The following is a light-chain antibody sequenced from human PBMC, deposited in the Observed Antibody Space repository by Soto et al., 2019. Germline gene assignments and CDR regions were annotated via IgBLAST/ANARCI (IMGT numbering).Light chain of an antibody. V-gene: IGLV2-14*01. CDR3: SSYTSSGTYV. CDR1: SSDVGVYNY. Sequence: QSALTQPASVSGSPGQSITISCTGTSSDVGVYNYVSWYQQHPGKAPKLMIYEVSDRPSGVSNRFSGSKSGNTASLTISGLQAEDEAEYYCSSYTSSGTYVFGTGTKLTVL. CDR2: EVS. J-gene: IGLJ1*01.